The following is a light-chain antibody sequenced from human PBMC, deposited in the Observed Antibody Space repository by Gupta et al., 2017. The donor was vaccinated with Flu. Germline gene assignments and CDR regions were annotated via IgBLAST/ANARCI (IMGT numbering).Light chain of an antibody. J-gene: IGLJ2*01. V-gene: IGLV3-19*01. Sequence: GQTVTSTCKGGSLRDYHEGWYQQKPRKANILVVNDENNRRSGIVDRCGGGSTRSTAYLTITGAQEEDEDDDYCQCREISSSVWIFGGGTKLTVL. CDR3: QCREISSSVWI. CDR2: DEN. CDR1: SLRDYH.